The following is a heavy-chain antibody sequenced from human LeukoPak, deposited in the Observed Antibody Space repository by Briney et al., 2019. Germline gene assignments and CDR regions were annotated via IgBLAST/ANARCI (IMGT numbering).Heavy chain of an antibody. D-gene: IGHD4-17*01. CDR2: INPNSGGT. V-gene: IGHV1-2*06. CDR3: AREWSYGDYYDY. Sequence: ASVKVSCKASGYTFTGYYMHWVRQAPGQGLEWMGRINPNSGGTNYAQNFQGRVTMTRDTSISTAYMELSRLRSDDTAVYYCAREWSYGDYYDYWGQGTLVTVPS. J-gene: IGHJ4*02. CDR1: GYTFTGYY.